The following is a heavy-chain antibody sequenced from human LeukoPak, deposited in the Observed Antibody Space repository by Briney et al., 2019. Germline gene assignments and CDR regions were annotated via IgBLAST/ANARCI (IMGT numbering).Heavy chain of an antibody. D-gene: IGHD2-21*01. CDR1: GFRFSSHG. V-gene: IGHV3-33*01. CDR2: LWYDGRIK. CDR3: ARDYCGGECYVDY. Sequence: PGGSLRLSCAASGFRFSSHGMHRVRQAPGKGLEWVAVLWYDGRIKYYAESVKGRFTISGDNFKSTLYLQMNSLRAEDTAVYYCARDYCGGECYVDYWGQGTLVTVS. J-gene: IGHJ4*02.